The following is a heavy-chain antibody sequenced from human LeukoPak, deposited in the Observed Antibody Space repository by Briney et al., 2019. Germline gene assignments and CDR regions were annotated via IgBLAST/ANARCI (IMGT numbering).Heavy chain of an antibody. J-gene: IGHJ6*02. D-gene: IGHD5-18*01. CDR1: GFTFSSYS. V-gene: IGHV3-21*01. CDR3: ARVGETAMVTSYYYYGMDV. Sequence: GGSLRLSCAASGFTFSSYSMNWVRQAPGKGLEWVSSISSSSSYIYYADSVKGRLTISRDNAKNSLYLQMNSLRAEDTAVYYCARVGETAMVTSYYYYGMDVWGQGTTVTVSS. CDR2: ISSSSSYI.